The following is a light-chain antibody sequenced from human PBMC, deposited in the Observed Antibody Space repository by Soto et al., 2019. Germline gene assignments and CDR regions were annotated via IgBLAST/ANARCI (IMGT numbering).Light chain of an antibody. CDR2: VAY. CDR3: QQYNNWRT. V-gene: IGKV3-20*01. CDR1: QSLSNNIY. Sequence: EIVLTQPPGTLSLSPGERATLSCRASQSLSNNIYLAWYQQKPGQAPRLLIYVAYSRATGLQKRFSGRGAGTDFTRTSSRLHAEDFAVYCCQQYNNWRTFGGGTKVDIK. J-gene: IGKJ4*02.